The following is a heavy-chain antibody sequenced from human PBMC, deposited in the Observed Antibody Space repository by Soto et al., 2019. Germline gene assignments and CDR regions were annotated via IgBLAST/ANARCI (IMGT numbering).Heavy chain of an antibody. Sequence: GGSLRLSCAASGFTFDDYTMHWVRQAPGKGLEWVSLISWDGGSTYYADSVKGRFTISRDNSKNSLYLQMNSLRTEDTALYYCAKDTGVGAGTVSYYYYGMDVWGQGTTVTVSS. J-gene: IGHJ6*02. CDR2: ISWDGGST. D-gene: IGHD6-19*01. V-gene: IGHV3-43*01. CDR3: AKDTGVGAGTVSYYYYGMDV. CDR1: GFTFDDYT.